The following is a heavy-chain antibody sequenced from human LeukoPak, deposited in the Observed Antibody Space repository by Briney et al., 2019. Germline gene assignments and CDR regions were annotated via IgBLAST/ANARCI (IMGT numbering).Heavy chain of an antibody. CDR3: ARVVTGVVVAATSWFYP. CDR1: GFTFSSYS. V-gene: IGHV3-21*01. J-gene: IGHJ5*02. D-gene: IGHD2-15*01. CDR2: ISSSSSYI. Sequence: PGGSLRLSCAASGFTFSSYSMNWVRQAPGKGLEWVSSISSSSSYIYYADSVKGRFTISRDNAKNSLYLQMNSLRAEDTAVYYCARVVTGVVVAATSWFYPWGQGTLVTVSS.